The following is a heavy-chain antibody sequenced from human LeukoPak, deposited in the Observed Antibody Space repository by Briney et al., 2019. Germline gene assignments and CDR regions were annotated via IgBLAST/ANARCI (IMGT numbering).Heavy chain of an antibody. CDR2: ISWNSGSI. V-gene: IGHV3-9*01. CDR3: AKAGCSSTSCYTRFQH. J-gene: IGHJ1*01. D-gene: IGHD2-2*02. CDR1: GFTFDDYV. Sequence: GRSLRLSCAASGFTFDDYVMHWVRQAPGKGLEWVSGISWNSGSIGYADSVKGRFTISRDNAKNSLYLQMNSLRAEDTALYYCAKAGCSSTSCYTRFQHWGQGTLVTVSP.